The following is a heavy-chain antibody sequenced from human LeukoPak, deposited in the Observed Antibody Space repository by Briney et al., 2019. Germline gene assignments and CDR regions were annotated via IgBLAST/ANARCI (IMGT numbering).Heavy chain of an antibody. CDR3: AKVDRWAVAGDY. CDR1: GFIVSSDY. V-gene: IGHV3-53*01. CDR2: IYSGGNT. J-gene: IGHJ4*02. D-gene: IGHD6-19*01. Sequence: GGSLRLSCAVSGFIVSSDYMSWVRQAPGKGLEWVSVIYSGGNTYYADSVKGRFTISRDTSKNTLYLQMNSLRAEDTAVYYCAKVDRWAVAGDYWGQGTLVTVSS.